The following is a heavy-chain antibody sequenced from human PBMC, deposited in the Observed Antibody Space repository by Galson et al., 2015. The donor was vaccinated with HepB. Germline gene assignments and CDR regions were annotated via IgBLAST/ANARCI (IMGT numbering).Heavy chain of an antibody. CDR2: IWSDGSDK. CDR3: ARDRTYCGSPSCSRMGPNY. D-gene: IGHD2-2*01. J-gene: IGHJ4*02. CDR1: GFTFTKYG. V-gene: IGHV3-33*01. Sequence: ALIPSCATSGFTFTKYGMHWVRQAPGKGLEWVALIWSDGSDKNYADSVNGRFTISRDNSKNTVSLQIDSLRAEDTAVYYCARDRTYCGSPSCSRMGPNYWGQGTLVTVSS.